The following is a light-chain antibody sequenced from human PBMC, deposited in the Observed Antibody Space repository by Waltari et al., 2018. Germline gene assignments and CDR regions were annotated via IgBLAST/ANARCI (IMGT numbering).Light chain of an antibody. CDR3: KRSNRTPPIT. V-gene: IGKV1-39*01. CDR2: AAS. J-gene: IGKJ5*01. CDR1: QSISSY. Sequence: DIQMTQSPSSLSASVGDRVTITCRASQSISSYLNWYQQKPGKAPKLLIYAASSLQSGVPSSLRGVGLGKDFTLTISIRQPEDLATYYGKRSNRTPPITFGQGTRLEIK.